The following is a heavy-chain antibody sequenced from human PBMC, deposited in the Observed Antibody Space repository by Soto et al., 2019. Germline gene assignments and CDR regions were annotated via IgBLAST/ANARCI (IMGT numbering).Heavy chain of an antibody. Sequence: SETLSLTCTVSGGSVSSYYWSWIRQPPGKGLEWIGYIYYSGSTNYNPSLKSRVTISVDTSKNQFSLKLSSVTAADTAVYYCAASYGDYAFDYWGQGTLVTVSS. J-gene: IGHJ4*02. V-gene: IGHV4-59*02. CDR2: IYYSGST. D-gene: IGHD4-17*01. CDR3: AASYGDYAFDY. CDR1: GGSVSSYY.